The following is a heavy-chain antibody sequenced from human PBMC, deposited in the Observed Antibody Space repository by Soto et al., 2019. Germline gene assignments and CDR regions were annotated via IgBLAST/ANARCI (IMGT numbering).Heavy chain of an antibody. CDR3: ARGAYIWGSYLAVPSLMSGYYFDY. J-gene: IGHJ4*02. CDR2: INPNSGGT. Sequence: ASVKVSCKASGYTFTGYYMHWVRQAPGQGLEWMGWINPNSGGTNYAQKFQGWVTMTRDTSISTAYMELSRLRSDDTAVYYCARGAYIWGSYLAVPSLMSGYYFDYWGQGTLVTVSS. V-gene: IGHV1-2*04. D-gene: IGHD3-16*02. CDR1: GYTFTGYY.